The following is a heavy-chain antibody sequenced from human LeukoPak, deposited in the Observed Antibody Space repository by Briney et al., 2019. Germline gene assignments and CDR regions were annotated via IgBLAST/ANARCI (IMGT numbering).Heavy chain of an antibody. J-gene: IGHJ4*02. V-gene: IGHV3-23*01. Sequence: GGSLRLSCAASGFIFSAYGMTWFRQAPGRGLEWVSGISGSGLNTYYADSVKGRFTSSRDNSKNMLYLQMNSLRAEDTAVYYCAKGGGYGSGTYSEDWGQGILVTVSS. CDR2: ISGSGLNT. CDR1: GFIFSAYG. D-gene: IGHD3-10*01. CDR3: AKGGGYGSGTYSED.